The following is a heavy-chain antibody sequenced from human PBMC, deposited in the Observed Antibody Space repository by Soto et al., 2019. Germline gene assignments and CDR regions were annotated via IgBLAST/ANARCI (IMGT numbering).Heavy chain of an antibody. CDR3: ARSSYGDYKH. J-gene: IGHJ1*01. CDR1: GGSVSSASYY. Sequence: SETLSLTCTVSGGSVSSASYYWSWIRQPPGKGLEWIGYMYYTGSTKYNPSLKSRVTISGDTSKNQFSLKLSSVTAADTAVYYCARSSYGDYKHWGQGTLVTVSS. V-gene: IGHV4-61*01. D-gene: IGHD4-17*01. CDR2: MYYTGST.